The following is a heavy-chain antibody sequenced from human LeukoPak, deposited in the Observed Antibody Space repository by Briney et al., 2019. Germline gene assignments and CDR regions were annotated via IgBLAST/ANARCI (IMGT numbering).Heavy chain of an antibody. Sequence: GGSLRLSCAASGFTFSSYSMNWVRQAPGKGLKWVSYISSSSSTIYYADSVRGRFTISRDNAKNSLYLQMNSLRAEDTAVYYCARGYGLADYWGQGTLVTVSS. J-gene: IGHJ4*02. V-gene: IGHV3-48*01. CDR3: ARGYGLADY. CDR2: ISSSSSTI. CDR1: GFTFSSYS. D-gene: IGHD4-17*01.